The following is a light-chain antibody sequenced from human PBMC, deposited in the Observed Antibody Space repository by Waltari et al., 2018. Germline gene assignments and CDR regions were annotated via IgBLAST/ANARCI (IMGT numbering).Light chain of an antibody. Sequence: QSALTQPASVSGSPGQSITISCTGSTTDVGAYDFVAWYQQHPGKAPQLMVFDVTHRPSGISNRFSGSKSGDTASLTISGLQAEDEAYHYCSSYTTTNTFVFGTGTNVTVV. CDR3: SSYTTTNTFV. J-gene: IGLJ1*01. V-gene: IGLV2-14*01. CDR1: TTDVGAYDF. CDR2: DVT.